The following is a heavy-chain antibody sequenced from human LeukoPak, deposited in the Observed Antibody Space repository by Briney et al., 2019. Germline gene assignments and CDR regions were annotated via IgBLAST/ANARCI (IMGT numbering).Heavy chain of an antibody. J-gene: IGHJ4*02. Sequence: PGGSLRLSCAASGFTFSSSAMSWVRQVPGKGLEWVSVIYSGGSTYYADSVKGRFTISRDNSKNTLYLQMNSLRAEDTAVYYCARERSIITIFGVVIDYYFDYWGQGTLVTVSS. CDR2: IYSGGST. CDR3: ARERSIITIFGVVIDYYFDY. CDR1: GFTFSSSA. D-gene: IGHD3-3*01. V-gene: IGHV3-53*01.